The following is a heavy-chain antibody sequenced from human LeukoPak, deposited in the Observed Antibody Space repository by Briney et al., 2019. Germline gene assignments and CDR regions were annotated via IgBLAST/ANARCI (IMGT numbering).Heavy chain of an antibody. V-gene: IGHV1-3*01. CDR1: GYTFTSYA. Sequence: ASVKVSCKASGYTFTSYAMHWVRQAPGQRLEWMGWINAGNGNTKYSQKFQGRVTITRDTSASTAYMELSSLRSEDTAVYYCARDDKYCSGGSCYRVFGPWGQGTLVTVSS. CDR3: ARDDKYCSGGSCYRVFGP. CDR2: INAGNGNT. D-gene: IGHD2-15*01. J-gene: IGHJ5*02.